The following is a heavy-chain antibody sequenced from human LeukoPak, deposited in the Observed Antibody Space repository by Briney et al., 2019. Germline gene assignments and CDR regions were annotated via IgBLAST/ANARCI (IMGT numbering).Heavy chain of an antibody. D-gene: IGHD4-17*01. CDR2: IWYDGSNK. J-gene: IGHJ4*02. V-gene: IGHV3-33*01. CDR3: ARDIGPGYGDPEGY. CDR1: GLTFSSYG. Sequence: GGSLRLSCAASGLTFSSYGMHWVRQAPGKGLEWVAVIWYDGSNKYYADSVKGRFTISRDNSKNTLYLQMNSLRAEDTAVYYCARDIGPGYGDPEGYWGQGTLVTVSS.